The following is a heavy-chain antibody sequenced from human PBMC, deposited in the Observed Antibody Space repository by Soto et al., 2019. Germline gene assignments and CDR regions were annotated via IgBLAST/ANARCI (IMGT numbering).Heavy chain of an antibody. V-gene: IGHV3-30*18. Sequence: GGSLRLSCAASGFTFSSYGMHWVRQAPGKGLEWVAVISYDGSNKYYADSVKGRFTISRDNSKNTLYLQMNSLRAEDTAVYYCAKARQWLGTPGQYYYYGMDVWGQGTTVTVSS. D-gene: IGHD6-19*01. J-gene: IGHJ6*02. CDR1: GFTFSSYG. CDR2: ISYDGSNK. CDR3: AKARQWLGTPGQYYYYGMDV.